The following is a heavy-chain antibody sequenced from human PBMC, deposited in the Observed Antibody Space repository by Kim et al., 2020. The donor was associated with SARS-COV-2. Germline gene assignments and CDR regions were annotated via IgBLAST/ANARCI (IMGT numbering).Heavy chain of an antibody. CDR2: IYYSGST. Sequence: SETLSLTCTVSGGSISSSSYYWGWIRQPPGKGLEWIGSIYYSGSTYYNPSLKSRVTISVDTSKNQFSLKLSSVTAADTAVYYCASLWAPWLRERPYDYWGQGTLVTVSS. D-gene: IGHD5-12*01. CDR3: ASLWAPWLRERPYDY. CDR1: GGSISSSSYY. V-gene: IGHV4-39*01. J-gene: IGHJ4*02.